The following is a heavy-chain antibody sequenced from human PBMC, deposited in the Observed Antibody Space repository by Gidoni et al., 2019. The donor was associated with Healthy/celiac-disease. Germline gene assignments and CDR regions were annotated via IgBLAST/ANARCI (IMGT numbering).Heavy chain of an antibody. CDR3: ARDTFPSSGSYYLDFQH. Sequence: EVQLVESGGGLVQPGGSLRLSCAASGFTFSSYSMNWVRQAPGKGLEWVSYISSSSSTIYYADSVKGRFTISRDNAKNSLYLQMNSLRDEDTAVYYCARDTFPSSGSYYLDFQHWGQGTLVTVSS. J-gene: IGHJ1*01. CDR1: GFTFSSYS. V-gene: IGHV3-48*02. D-gene: IGHD1-26*01. CDR2: ISSSSSTI.